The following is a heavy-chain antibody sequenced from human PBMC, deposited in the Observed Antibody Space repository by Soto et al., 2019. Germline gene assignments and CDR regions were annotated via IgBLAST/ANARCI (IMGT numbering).Heavy chain of an antibody. J-gene: IGHJ5*02. Sequence: QVQLVQSGAEVKKPGSSVKVSCKASGGTFSSYAISWVRQAPGQGLEWMGGIIPIFGTANYAQKFQGRVTITADESPSTAYRELRSLRSEDTAGYYCARGGYSYGYGWFDPWGQGALVTVSS. CDR3: ARGGYSYGYGWFDP. V-gene: IGHV1-69*12. CDR1: GGTFSSYA. CDR2: IIPIFGTA. D-gene: IGHD5-18*01.